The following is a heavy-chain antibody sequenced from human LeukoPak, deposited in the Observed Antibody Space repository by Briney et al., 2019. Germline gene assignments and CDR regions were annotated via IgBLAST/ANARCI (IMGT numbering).Heavy chain of an antibody. D-gene: IGHD2-2*01. V-gene: IGHV3-9*01. CDR3: ARDSLYCSSTSCEAFDI. CDR1: GFTFDDYA. CDR2: ISWNSGSI. J-gene: IGHJ3*02. Sequence: GGSLRLSCAASGFTFDDYAMHWVRQAPGKGLEWVSGISWNSGSIGYADSVKGRFTISRDNAKNSLYLQMNSLRAEDTAVYYCARDSLYCSSTSCEAFDIWGQGTMVTVSS.